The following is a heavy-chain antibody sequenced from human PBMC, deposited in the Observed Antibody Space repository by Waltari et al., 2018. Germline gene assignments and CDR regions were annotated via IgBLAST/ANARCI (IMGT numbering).Heavy chain of an antibody. Sequence: EERLLESGGGLVQPGASLRLSCSGSGFRFSNYWVDLVRPAHGKGLVWVARIRNDETSISYADSVKGRLTISRDNAKNTVYLQMKRLRVEDTAVYYCARLAPRTYRSPVPGRHYYYGMDVWGQGTTVTVSS. CDR2: IRNDETSI. CDR3: ARLAPRTYRSPVPGRHYYYGMDV. CDR1: GFRFSNYW. D-gene: IGHD3-10*01. J-gene: IGHJ6*02. V-gene: IGHV3-74*01.